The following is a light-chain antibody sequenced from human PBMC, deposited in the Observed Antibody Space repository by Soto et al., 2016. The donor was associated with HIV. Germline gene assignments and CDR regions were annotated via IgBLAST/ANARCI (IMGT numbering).Light chain of an antibody. CDR2: GAY. J-gene: IGKJ2*01. CDR1: QGISSY. V-gene: IGKV1-9*01. CDR3: QQLNGYPYT. Sequence: DIQLTQSPSFLSASVGDRVTLTCRASQGISSYLAWYQQKPGKAPNLLIYGAYTLQSGAPSRFSGSRSGTEFSLTISSLHLEDFATYYCQQLNGYPYTFGQGTKLEIK.